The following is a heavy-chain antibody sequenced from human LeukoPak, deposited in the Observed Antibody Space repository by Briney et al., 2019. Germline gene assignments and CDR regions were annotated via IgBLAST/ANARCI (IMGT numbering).Heavy chain of an antibody. Sequence: GGSLRLSCAASGFTFSSYGMHWVRQAPGKGLEWVAFIRYDGSKKSYVDSVKGRSTISRDNSKNTLYLQMNSLRAEDTAVYYCASPIAAAARWGQGTLVTVSS. CDR2: IRYDGSKK. D-gene: IGHD6-13*01. CDR1: GFTFSSYG. J-gene: IGHJ4*02. CDR3: ASPIAAAAR. V-gene: IGHV3-30*02.